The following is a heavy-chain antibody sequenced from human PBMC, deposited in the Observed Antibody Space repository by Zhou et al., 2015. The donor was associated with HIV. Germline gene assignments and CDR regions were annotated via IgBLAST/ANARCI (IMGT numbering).Heavy chain of an antibody. J-gene: IGHJ4*02. V-gene: IGHV1-18*01. D-gene: IGHD4-17*01. CDR3: ASSPRDYGPRLHYFDY. CDR2: TYNGYT. Sequence: QVQLVQSGAEVKKPGSSVKVSCKASGYTLGNYGVSWVRQAPGKGLEWMGWTYNGYTKYAPKFQDRVTMTTDTSTSTAYMEMRSLTSDDTAVYYCASSPRDYGPRLHYFDYWGQGTLVTVSS. CDR1: GYTLGNYG.